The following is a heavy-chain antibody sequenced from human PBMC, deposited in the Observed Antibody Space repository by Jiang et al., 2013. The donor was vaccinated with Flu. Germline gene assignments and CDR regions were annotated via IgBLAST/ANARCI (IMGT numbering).Heavy chain of an antibody. CDR3: ARHYPAITGRGGRWFDP. CDR2: IYNTGST. CDR1: GGSISSTSYY. Sequence: GPGLVKPSETLSLTCTVSGGSISSTSYYWGWVRQPPGKGLEWIGTIYNTGSTYYNPSLKSRVTISVDTSKNQFSLKLSSVTAADTAIYYCARHYPAITGRGGRWFDPWGQGTLVTVSS. D-gene: IGHD2-15*01. J-gene: IGHJ5*02. V-gene: IGHV4-39*01.